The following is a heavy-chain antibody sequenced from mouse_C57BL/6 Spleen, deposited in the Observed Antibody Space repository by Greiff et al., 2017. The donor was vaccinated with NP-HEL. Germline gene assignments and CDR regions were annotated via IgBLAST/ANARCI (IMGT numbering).Heavy chain of an antibody. V-gene: IGHV5-6*01. D-gene: IGHD1-1*01. CDR2: ISSGGSYT. Sequence: EVQVVESGGDLVKPGGSLKLSCAASGFTFSSYGMSWVRQTPDKRLEWVATISSGGSYTYYPDSVKGRFTISRDNAKNTLYLQMSSLKSEDTAMYDCAGDGSSYSWFAYWGQGTLVTVSA. J-gene: IGHJ3*01. CDR1: GFTFSSYG. CDR3: AGDGSSYSWFAY.